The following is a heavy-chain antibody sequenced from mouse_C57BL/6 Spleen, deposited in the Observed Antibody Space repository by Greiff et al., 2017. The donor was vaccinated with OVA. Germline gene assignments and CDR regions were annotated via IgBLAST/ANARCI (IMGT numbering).Heavy chain of an antibody. J-gene: IGHJ3*01. Sequence: EVKVEESGEGLVKPGGSLKLSCAASGFTFSSYAMSWVRQTPEKRLEWVANISSCGDYIYYADTVKGRFTISRDNARNTLYLQMSSQESEDTAMYYCTRNWGLAYWGQGTLVTVSA. V-gene: IGHV5-9-1*02. CDR1: GFTFSSYA. D-gene: IGHD4-1*01. CDR2: ISSCGDYI. CDR3: TRNWGLAY.